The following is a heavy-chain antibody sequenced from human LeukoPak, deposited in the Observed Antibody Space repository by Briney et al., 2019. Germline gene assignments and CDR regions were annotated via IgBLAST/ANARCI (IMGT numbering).Heavy chain of an antibody. Sequence: PGGSLRLSCAASGFTFSSNYMSWVRQAPGKGLEWGSVIYTGGGTYYTEFVKGGVTISRDNSKNTMYLQMNSLRAEDTAVYYCVREVYYGSGSYWGQGTLVTVSS. CDR3: VREVYYGSGSY. V-gene: IGHV3-53*01. CDR2: IYTGGGT. J-gene: IGHJ4*02. CDR1: GFTFSSNY. D-gene: IGHD3-10*01.